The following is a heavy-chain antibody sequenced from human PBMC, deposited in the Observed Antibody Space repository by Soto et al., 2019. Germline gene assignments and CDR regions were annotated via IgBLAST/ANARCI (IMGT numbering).Heavy chain of an antibody. Sequence: SEPLSLTCAVSGDSYSISTYSWSWIRQPPGKALEWVGFIYQSGVTSYNPSLKSRVTISLDRSNNQYSLKLSSVTAADTAVYYCAGMPYTSGLRFDPWGPGTLVTVSS. CDR1: GDSYSISTYS. D-gene: IGHD6-19*01. CDR2: IYQSGVT. CDR3: AGMPYTSGLRFDP. V-gene: IGHV4-30-2*01. J-gene: IGHJ5*02.